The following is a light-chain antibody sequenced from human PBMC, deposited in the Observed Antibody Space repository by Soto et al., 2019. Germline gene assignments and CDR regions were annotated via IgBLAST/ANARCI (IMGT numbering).Light chain of an antibody. CDR2: DVR. V-gene: IGLV2-14*03. CDR3: SSYTSSSTLV. CDR1: SSDVGGYNY. Sequence: QSALTQPASVSGSPGQSITISCTGSSSDVGGYNYVSWYQQHPGKATKVMIYDVRNRPSGVSNRFSGSKSGNTASLTISGLQAEDEADYYCSSYTSSSTLVFGGGTKLTVL. J-gene: IGLJ2*01.